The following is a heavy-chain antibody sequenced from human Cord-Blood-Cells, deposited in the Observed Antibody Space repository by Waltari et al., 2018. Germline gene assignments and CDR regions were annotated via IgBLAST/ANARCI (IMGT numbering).Heavy chain of an antibody. CDR3: ARMGSKEADL. D-gene: IGHD3-16*01. V-gene: IGHV3-20*01. Sequence: EVQLVESGGGVVRPGGSLRLFWSAPGLTFADYGMGWVRQAPGKGLECVSGINWNGGSTGYADSVKGRFTISRDNAKNSLYLQMNSLRAEDTALYHCARMGSKEADLWGRGTLVTVSS. J-gene: IGHJ2*01. CDR2: INWNGGST. CDR1: GLTFADYG.